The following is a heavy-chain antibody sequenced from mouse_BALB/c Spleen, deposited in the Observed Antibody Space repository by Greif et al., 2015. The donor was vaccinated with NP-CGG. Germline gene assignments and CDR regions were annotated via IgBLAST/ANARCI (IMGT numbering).Heavy chain of an antibody. D-gene: IGHD1-1*01. CDR1: GFTFSSYT. J-gene: IGHJ2*01. CDR3: ARNYYGSSYAFFDY. CDR2: ISNGGGST. Sequence: EVNVVESGGGLVQPGGSLKLSCAASGFTFSSYTMSWVRQTPEKRLEWVAYISNGGGSTYYPDTVKGRFTISRDNAKNTLYLQMSSLKSEDTAVYYCARNYYGSSYAFFDYWGQGTTLTVSS. V-gene: IGHV5-12-2*01.